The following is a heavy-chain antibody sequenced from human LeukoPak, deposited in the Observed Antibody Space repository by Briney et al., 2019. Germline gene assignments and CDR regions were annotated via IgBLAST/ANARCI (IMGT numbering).Heavy chain of an antibody. CDR3: ARGEKPYDY. V-gene: IGHV1-18*01. CDR2: INAYNGNT. Sequence: ASVKVSCKTSGYTFTYYVISWVRQAPGQGLEWMGWINAYNGNTNDAQKFQGRVTMTTDTSTSTAYMELWSLRSDDTAAYYCARGEKPYDYWGRGTLVSVSS. D-gene: IGHD1-26*01. CDR1: GYTFTYYV. J-gene: IGHJ4*02.